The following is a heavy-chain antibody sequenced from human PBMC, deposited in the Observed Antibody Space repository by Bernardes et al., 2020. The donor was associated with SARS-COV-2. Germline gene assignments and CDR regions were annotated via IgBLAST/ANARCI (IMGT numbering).Heavy chain of an antibody. CDR2: ISNDGSIK. J-gene: IGHJ4*02. Sequence: GGSLRLSFTASGFTFSSSAMHWVRQAPGKGPEWVAVISNDGSIKYYTDSVKGRFTISRDNSKNTLYLLMNSLRTDDTAVYYCTRGLELELITWFDYWGQGTLVTVSS. CDR3: TRGLELELITWFDY. V-gene: IGHV3-30-3*01. CDR1: GFTFSSSA. D-gene: IGHD1-7*01.